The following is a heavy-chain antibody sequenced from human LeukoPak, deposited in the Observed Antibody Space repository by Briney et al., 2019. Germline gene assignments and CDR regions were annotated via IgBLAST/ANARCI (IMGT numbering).Heavy chain of an antibody. CDR2: ISYDGSNK. Sequence: GRSLRLSCAASGFTFSSYGMHWVRQAPGKGLEWVAVISYDGSNKYYAGSVKGRFTISRDNSKNTLYLQMNSLRAEDTAVYYCAKENWYYWGQGTLVTVSS. CDR3: AKENWYY. V-gene: IGHV3-30*18. CDR1: GFTFSSYG. D-gene: IGHD1-1*01. J-gene: IGHJ4*02.